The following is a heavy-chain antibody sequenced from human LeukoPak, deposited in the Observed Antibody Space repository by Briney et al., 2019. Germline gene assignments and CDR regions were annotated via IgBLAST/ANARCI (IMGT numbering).Heavy chain of an antibody. V-gene: IGHV3-23*01. CDR2: ISGSGGST. CDR3: AKDGAYDFWSGYFSYFDY. J-gene: IGHJ4*02. D-gene: IGHD3-3*01. Sequence: GGSLRLSCAASGFTFSSYAMSWVRQAPGKGLEWVSAISGSGGSTYYADSVRGRFTISRDNSKNTLYLQMNSLRAEDTAVYYCAKDGAYDFWSGYFSYFDYWGQGTLVTVSS. CDR1: GFTFSSYA.